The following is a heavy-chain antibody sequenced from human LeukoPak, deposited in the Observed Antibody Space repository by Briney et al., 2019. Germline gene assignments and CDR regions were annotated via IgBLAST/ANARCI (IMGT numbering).Heavy chain of an antibody. J-gene: IGHJ5*02. V-gene: IGHV3-7*03. CDR2: IKHDGSEI. Sequence: GGSLRLSCAASGFTFSTYWMNWVRQAPGKGLEWVSNIKHDGSEINYMDSVKGRFTISRDNAKSSLYMQMTSLRTEDTAVYYCARGYCSSTNCYKNWFDPWGQGSLVTVSS. CDR1: GFTFSTYW. CDR3: ARGYCSSTNCYKNWFDP. D-gene: IGHD2-2*02.